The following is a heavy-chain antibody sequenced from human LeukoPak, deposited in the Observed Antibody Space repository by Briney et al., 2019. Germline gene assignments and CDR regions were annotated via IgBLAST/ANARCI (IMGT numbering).Heavy chain of an antibody. V-gene: IGHV1-69*04. CDR3: ARLNGSGKRPFDY. CDR2: IIPILGIA. Sequence: SVKVSCKASGGTFSSYAISWVRQAPGQGLEWMGRIIPILGIANYAQKLQGRVTITADKSTSTAYMELSSLRSEDTAVYYCARLNGSGKRPFDYWGQGTLVTVSS. D-gene: IGHD3-10*01. CDR1: GGTFSSYA. J-gene: IGHJ4*02.